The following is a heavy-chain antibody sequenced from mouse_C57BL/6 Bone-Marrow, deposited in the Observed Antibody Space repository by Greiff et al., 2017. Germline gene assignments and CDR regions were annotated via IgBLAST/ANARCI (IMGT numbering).Heavy chain of an antibody. Sequence: EVKLMESGGDLVKPGGSLKLSCAASGFTFSSYGMSWVRQTPDKRLEWVATISSGGRYTYYPDSVKGRFTISRDNAKNTLYLQMSSLKSEDTAMYYCARHVTGTYFDVWGTGTTVTVSS. CDR3: ARHVTGTYFDV. V-gene: IGHV5-6*01. CDR1: GFTFSSYG. J-gene: IGHJ1*03. CDR2: ISSGGRYT. D-gene: IGHD4-1*01.